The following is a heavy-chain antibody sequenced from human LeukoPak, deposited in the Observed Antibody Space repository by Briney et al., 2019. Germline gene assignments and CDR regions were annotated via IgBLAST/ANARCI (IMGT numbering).Heavy chain of an antibody. CDR2: ISSSGSTI. Sequence: GGSLRLSCAASGFTFSDYYMSWIRQAPGKGLEWVSYISSSGSTIYYADSVKGRFTISRDNAKNSLYLQMNSLRAEDTAVYYCARDFAFGPQGWFGPWGPGALVTVSS. D-gene: IGHD3-3*02. V-gene: IGHV3-11*01. J-gene: IGHJ5*02. CDR3: ARDFAFGPQGWFGP. CDR1: GFTFSDYY.